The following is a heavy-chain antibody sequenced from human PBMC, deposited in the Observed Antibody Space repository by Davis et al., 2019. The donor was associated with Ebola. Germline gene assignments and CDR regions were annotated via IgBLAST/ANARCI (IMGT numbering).Heavy chain of an antibody. V-gene: IGHV3-74*01. CDR2: INSDGSST. D-gene: IGHD6-13*01. Sequence: GESLKISCAASGFTFSSYWMHWVRQAPGKGLVWVSRINSDGSSTSYADSVKGRFTISRDNAKNTLYLQMNSLRAEDTAVYYCAKGIRQQLATIFDYWGQGTLVTVSS. J-gene: IGHJ4*02. CDR1: GFTFSSYW. CDR3: AKGIRQQLATIFDY.